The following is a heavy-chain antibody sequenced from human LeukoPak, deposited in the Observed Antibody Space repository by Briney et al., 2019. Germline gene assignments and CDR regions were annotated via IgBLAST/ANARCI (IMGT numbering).Heavy chain of an antibody. D-gene: IGHD3-16*01. CDR1: GFTFSSYA. CDR3: AKSLIKSVGY. Sequence: GGSLRLSCAASGFTFSSYAMSWARQAPGKGLGWVSAISGSGGSTYYADSVKGRFTISRDNSKNTLYLQMNSLRAEDTAVYYCAKSLIKSVGYWGQGTLVTVSS. CDR2: ISGSGGST. V-gene: IGHV3-23*01. J-gene: IGHJ4*02.